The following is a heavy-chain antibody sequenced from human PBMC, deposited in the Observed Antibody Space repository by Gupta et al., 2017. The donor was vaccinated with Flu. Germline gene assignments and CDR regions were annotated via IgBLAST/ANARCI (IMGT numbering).Heavy chain of an antibody. D-gene: IGHD4-17*01. CDR2: INPDGSST. CDR3: ATVTSGC. CDR1: GFTFSSSY. V-gene: IGHV3-74*03. Sequence: EMQLVASGGGLVQPGGSLRLPCAPSGFTFSSSYLQWVRQAPGKGLVWVSRINPDGSSTTYAESVKGRFTISRDNAKNTLYLQMNSLGDDDTAVYYCATVTSGCWGQGTLVTVSS. J-gene: IGHJ4*02.